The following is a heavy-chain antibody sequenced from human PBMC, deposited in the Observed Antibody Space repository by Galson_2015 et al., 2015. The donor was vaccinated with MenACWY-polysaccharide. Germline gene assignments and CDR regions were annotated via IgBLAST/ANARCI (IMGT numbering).Heavy chain of an antibody. CDR2: VRNKANSYTT. D-gene: IGHD2-2*01. Sequence: SLRLSCAASGFTFSGHYMDWVRQAPGKGLEWVGRVRNKANSYTTEYAASVKGRFTVSRDDSKNSLYLQMNSLKTEDTAVYYCVISTSWYYFDYWGQGTLVTVSS. CDR1: GFTFSGHY. J-gene: IGHJ4*02. CDR3: VISTSWYYFDY. V-gene: IGHV3-72*01.